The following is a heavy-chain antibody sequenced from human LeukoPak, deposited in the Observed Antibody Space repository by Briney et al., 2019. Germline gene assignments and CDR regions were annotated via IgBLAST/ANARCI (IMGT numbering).Heavy chain of an antibody. D-gene: IGHD3-10*01. CDR2: ISSSSSYI. Sequence: PGGSLRLSCAASGFTFSSYSMNWVRQAPGKGLEWVSSISSSSSYIYYADSVKGRFTISRDNAKNSLYLQMNSLRAEDTAVYYCARDLFHEPVRGVIIGDIWGQGTMVTVSS. J-gene: IGHJ3*02. CDR3: ARDLFHEPVRGVIIGDI. V-gene: IGHV3-21*01. CDR1: GFTFSSYS.